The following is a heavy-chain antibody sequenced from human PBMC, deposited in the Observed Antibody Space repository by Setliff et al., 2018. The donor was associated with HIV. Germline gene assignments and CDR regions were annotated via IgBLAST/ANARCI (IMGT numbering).Heavy chain of an antibody. V-gene: IGHV3-30*02. CDR3: AKDGYSDYLNSYFDY. CDR2: IRYDGTDK. CDR1: GFTFSTHG. D-gene: IGHD4-17*01. J-gene: IGHJ4*02. Sequence: PGGSLRLSCAASGFTFSTHGMHWVRQAAAKRLEWAAFIRYDGTDKYYSDSLKGRFTISRDNSEETLYLQMNRLRAEDTAVYYCAKDGYSDYLNSYFDYWGQGTLVTVSS.